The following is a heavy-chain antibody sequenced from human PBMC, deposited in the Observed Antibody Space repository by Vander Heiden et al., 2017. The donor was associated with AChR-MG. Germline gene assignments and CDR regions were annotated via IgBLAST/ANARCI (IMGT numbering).Heavy chain of an antibody. V-gene: IGHV3-74*01. J-gene: IGHJ4*02. D-gene: IGHD1-1*01. Sequence: EVQLVESGGGLVQPGGSLRLPCAASGFTFSNYWMHWVRQAPGKGLVWVSHINSNGSNTTYADSVKGRFTISRDNAKNTLYLQMNSLRDEDTAIYYCARDRSTSTTLGPSHWGQGTLVTVSS. CDR3: ARDRSTSTTLGPSH. CDR1: GFTFSNYW. CDR2: INSNGSNT.